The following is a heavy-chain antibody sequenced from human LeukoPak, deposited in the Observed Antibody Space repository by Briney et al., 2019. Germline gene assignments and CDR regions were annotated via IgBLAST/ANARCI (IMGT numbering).Heavy chain of an antibody. J-gene: IGHJ4*02. D-gene: IGHD5-12*01. Sequence: GASVKVSCKASGYTFTSYGISWVRQAPGQGLEWMGWISAYNGNTNYAPKLQGRVTMTTDTSTSTAYMELRSLRSDDTAVYYCARDHRYGGYVLWDYWGQGTLVTVSS. CDR3: ARDHRYGGYVLWDY. V-gene: IGHV1-18*01. CDR2: ISAYNGNT. CDR1: GYTFTSYG.